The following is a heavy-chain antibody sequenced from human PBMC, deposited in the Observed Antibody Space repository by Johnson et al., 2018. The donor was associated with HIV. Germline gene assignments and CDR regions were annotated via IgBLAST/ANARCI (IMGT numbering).Heavy chain of an antibody. J-gene: IGHJ3*02. CDR1: GFTFSSYA. Sequence: QVQLVESGGGVVQPGRSLRLSCAASGFTFSSYAMHWVRQAPGKGLEWVAVVSYDSSNKYYADSVKGRFTISRDNSKNTLYLQMNSLRAEDTAVYYCARVKSYGNWGSRKGGRESRAAFDIWGQGTMVTVSS. D-gene: IGHD7-27*01. CDR3: ARVKSYGNWGSRKGGRESRAAFDI. V-gene: IGHV3-30*04. CDR2: VSYDSSNK.